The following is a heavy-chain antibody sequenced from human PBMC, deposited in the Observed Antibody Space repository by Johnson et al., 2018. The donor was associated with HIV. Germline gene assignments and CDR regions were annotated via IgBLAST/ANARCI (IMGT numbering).Heavy chain of an antibody. CDR1: GFTFRNYA. D-gene: IGHD2-15*01. CDR3: ARDSVILVDGAFDI. J-gene: IGHJ3*02. V-gene: IGHV3-30*14. Sequence: QVHLVESGGGVVQPGTSLRLSCAASGFTFRNYAMHWVRQAPGKGLEWVAVISYDGSNKYYADSVKGRFTISRDTAKNTLYLQMNSLRAEDTAVYYCARDSVILVDGAFDIWGQGTMVTVSS. CDR2: ISYDGSNK.